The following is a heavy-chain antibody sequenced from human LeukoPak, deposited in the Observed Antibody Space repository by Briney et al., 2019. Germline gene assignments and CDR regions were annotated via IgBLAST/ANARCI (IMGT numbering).Heavy chain of an antibody. Sequence: PSETLSLTCTVSGGSISSSSYYWGWIRQPPGKGLEWIGSIYYSGSTYYSPSLKSRVTISVDTSKNQFSLKLSSVTAADTAVYYCARPRSSGWPYYYYGMDVWGQGTTVTVSS. J-gene: IGHJ6*02. CDR2: IYYSGST. CDR1: GGSISSSSYY. V-gene: IGHV4-39*01. CDR3: ARPRSSGWPYYYYGMDV. D-gene: IGHD6-19*01.